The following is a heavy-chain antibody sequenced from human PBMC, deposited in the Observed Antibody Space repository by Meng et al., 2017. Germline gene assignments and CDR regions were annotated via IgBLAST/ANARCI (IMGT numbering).Heavy chain of an antibody. V-gene: IGHV1-18*01. CDR2: INDYNGYT. CDR3: ATRGNPYLDC. J-gene: IGHJ4*02. CDR1: ADTLSSDG. Sequence: QGRLVKSGPGVKKPGASVKVTCNASADTLSSDGFAWVRQAPAQGLEWMGWINDYNGYTDYAQKFLGRVTLTTDTSTNTGYMELRSLTSDDTAVYYCATRGNPYLDCWGQGTLVTVSS.